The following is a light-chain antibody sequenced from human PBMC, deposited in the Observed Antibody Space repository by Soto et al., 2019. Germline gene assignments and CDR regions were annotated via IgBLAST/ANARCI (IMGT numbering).Light chain of an antibody. V-gene: IGLV2-8*01. CDR3: SSYAGRSKV. Sequence: QSALAQPPSASGSPGQSVAISCTGTSSDVGGYNYVSWYQQHPGKAPKLMIYEVNKRPSGVPDRFSGSKSGNTASLTVSGLQAEAEADYYCSSYAGRSKVFGTGTKVTVL. CDR2: EVN. CDR1: SSDVGGYNY. J-gene: IGLJ1*01.